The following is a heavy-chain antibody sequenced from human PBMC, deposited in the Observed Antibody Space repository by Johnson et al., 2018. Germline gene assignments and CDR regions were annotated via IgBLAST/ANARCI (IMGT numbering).Heavy chain of an antibody. CDR1: GGTFSSYA. J-gene: IGHJ6*02. CDR2: IIPIFGTA. D-gene: IGHD2-8*01. CDR3: ARGGLMVYAPYGMDV. V-gene: IGHV1-69*01. Sequence: QVQPVESGAEVKKPGSSXKVSCKASGGTFSSYAIIWVRQAPGQGLEWMGGIIPIFGTANYAQTFQGRVTITADESTSTAYMEVSSRRSEDTAVYYWARGGLMVYAPYGMDVWGQGTTVTVSS.